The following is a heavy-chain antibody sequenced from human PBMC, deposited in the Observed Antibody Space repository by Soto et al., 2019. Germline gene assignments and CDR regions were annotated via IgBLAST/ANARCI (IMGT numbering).Heavy chain of an antibody. CDR3: AREPIAALTDNWLDP. D-gene: IGHD6-6*01. CDR2: IYTSGST. Sequence: LSLTCTVSGGSISSYYWSWIRQPAGKGLEWIGRIYTSGSTNYNPSLKSRVTMSVDTSKNQFSLKLSSVTAADTAVYYCAREPIAALTDNWLDPWGQGTLVTVSS. CDR1: GGSISSYY. V-gene: IGHV4-4*07. J-gene: IGHJ5*02.